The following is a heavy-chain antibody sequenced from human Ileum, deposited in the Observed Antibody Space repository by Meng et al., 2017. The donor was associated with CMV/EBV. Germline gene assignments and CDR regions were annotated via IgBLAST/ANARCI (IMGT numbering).Heavy chain of an antibody. CDR1: GFSFSTSKAG. D-gene: IGHD5-12*01. CDR3: VHRSYSGQDDY. V-gene: IGHV2-5*02. Sequence: QFTLEESGTPPVNPTQILTMTFTFSGFSFSTSKAGVGWIRLPPGKALEWLALIYWDDDTRYNPSLKTRLTITKDTSKNQVILTMTKMDPADTATYFCVHRSYSGQDDYWGQGALVTVSS. CDR2: IYWDDDT. J-gene: IGHJ4*02.